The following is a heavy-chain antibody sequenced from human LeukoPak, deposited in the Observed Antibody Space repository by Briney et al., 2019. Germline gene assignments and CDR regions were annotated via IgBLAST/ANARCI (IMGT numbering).Heavy chain of an antibody. D-gene: IGHD3-22*01. CDR3: ARELDYYDSSSPADY. CDR1: GYTFTSYG. CDR2: INPNSGGT. Sequence: ASVKVSCKASGYTFTSYGISWVRQAPGQGLEWMGRINPNSGGTNYAQKFQGRVTMTRDTSISTAYMELSRLRSDDTAVYYCARELDYYDSSSPADYWGQGTLVTVSS. J-gene: IGHJ4*02. V-gene: IGHV1-2*06.